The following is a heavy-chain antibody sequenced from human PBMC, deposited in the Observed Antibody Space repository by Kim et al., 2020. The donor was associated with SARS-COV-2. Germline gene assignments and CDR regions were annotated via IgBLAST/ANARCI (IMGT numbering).Heavy chain of an antibody. Sequence: SETLSLTCTVSGGSISSGDYYWSWIRQPPGKGLEWIGYIYYSGSTYYNPSLKSRVTXSVDTSKNQFSXXLSPXPAADTARYYCARTVYCSGGSCYRRYYYYYGMDVWGQGTTVTVSS. D-gene: IGHD2-15*01. J-gene: IGHJ6*02. CDR3: ARTVYCSGGSCYRRYYYYYGMDV. CDR1: GGSISSGDYY. CDR2: IYYSGST. V-gene: IGHV4-30-4*01.